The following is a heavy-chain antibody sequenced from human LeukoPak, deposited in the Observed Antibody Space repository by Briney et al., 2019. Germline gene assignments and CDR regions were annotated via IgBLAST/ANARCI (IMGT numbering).Heavy chain of an antibody. CDR3: ARVTTVVNPPV. CDR2: IYYSGNT. J-gene: IGHJ4*02. D-gene: IGHD4-23*01. V-gene: IGHV4-39*01. CDR1: GGSISSSSYY. Sequence: SETLSLTCTVSGGSISSSSYYWGWIRQPPGKGLEWIGSIYYSGNTYYNPSLKSRVTISVDTSKNQFSLKLSSVTAADTAVYYCARVTTVVNPPVWGQGTLVTVSS.